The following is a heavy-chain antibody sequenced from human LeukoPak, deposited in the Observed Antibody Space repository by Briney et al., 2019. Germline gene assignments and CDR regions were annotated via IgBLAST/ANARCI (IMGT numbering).Heavy chain of an antibody. V-gene: IGHV4-61*02. D-gene: IGHD3-10*01. CDR3: ARIRITMVRGVINYFDY. J-gene: IGHJ4*02. Sequence: PSQTLSLTCTVSGGSISSGSYYWSWIRQPAGKGLEWIGRIYTSGSTNYNPSLKSRVTISVDTSKNQFSLKLSSVTAADTAVYYCARIRITMVRGVINYFDYWGQGTLVTVSS. CDR2: IYTSGST. CDR1: GGSISSGSYY.